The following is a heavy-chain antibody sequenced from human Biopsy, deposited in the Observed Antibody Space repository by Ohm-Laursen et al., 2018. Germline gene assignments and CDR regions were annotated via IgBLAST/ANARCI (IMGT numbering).Heavy chain of an antibody. V-gene: IGHV4-59*01. CDR3: ARDRIAYCTATSCDNFGLDV. J-gene: IGHJ6*02. Sequence: SDTLSLTCTVSGGSISSDYWSWIRQTPGKGLEWIGYIYYSGSTNYNPSLRSRVIISVDTSKNQFSLKLTSVTTADTAVYYCARDRIAYCTATSCDNFGLDVWGQGTTVTVSS. CDR2: IYYSGST. CDR1: GGSISSDY. D-gene: IGHD2-8*02.